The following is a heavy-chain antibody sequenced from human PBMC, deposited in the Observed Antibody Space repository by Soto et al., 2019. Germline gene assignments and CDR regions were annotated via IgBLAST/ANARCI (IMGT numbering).Heavy chain of an antibody. CDR1: GFTFDDYT. V-gene: IGHV3-43*01. J-gene: IGHJ4*02. CDR2: ISWDGGST. CDR3: AKDINSSGWYSLDY. Sequence: PGGSLRLSCAASGFTFDDYTMHWVRQAPGKGLEWVSLISWDGGSTYYADSVKGRFTISRGNSKNSLYLQMNSLRIEDTALYYCAKDINSSGWYSLDYWGQGT. D-gene: IGHD6-19*01.